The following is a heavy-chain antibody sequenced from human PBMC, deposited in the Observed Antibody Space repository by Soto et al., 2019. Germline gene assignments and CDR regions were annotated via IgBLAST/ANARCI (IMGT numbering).Heavy chain of an antibody. J-gene: IGHJ5*02. V-gene: IGHV1-18*01. CDR3: ARDHRELPSLGWFDP. CDR1: GYTFTSYG. CDR2: ISAYNGNT. D-gene: IGHD1-26*01. Sequence: QVQLVQSGAEVKKPGVSVKVSSKASGYTFTSYGISWVRQAPGQGLEWMGWISAYNGNTNYAQKLQGRVTMTTDTSTSTAYMELRSLRSDDTAVYYCARDHRELPSLGWFDPWGQGTLVTVSS.